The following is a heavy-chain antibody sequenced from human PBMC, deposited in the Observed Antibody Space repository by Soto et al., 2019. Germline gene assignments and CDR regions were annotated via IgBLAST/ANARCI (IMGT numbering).Heavy chain of an antibody. Sequence: GGSLRLSCAASGFTFSSYWMHWIRQPPGKGLAWVSRIYSDGSATTYADSVKGRFTISRDNAKNILYLQMNSLSPDDTAVYYCARGNYGGFDYWGHGTLVTVSS. CDR1: GFTFSSYW. CDR2: IYSDGSAT. D-gene: IGHD4-17*01. V-gene: IGHV3-74*01. J-gene: IGHJ4*01. CDR3: ARGNYGGFDY.